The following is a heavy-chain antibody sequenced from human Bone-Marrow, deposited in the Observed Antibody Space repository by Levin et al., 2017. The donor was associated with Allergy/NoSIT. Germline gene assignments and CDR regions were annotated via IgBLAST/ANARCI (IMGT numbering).Heavy chain of an antibody. CDR1: GLTFDKAW. Sequence: GESLKISCAASGLTFDKAWMSWVRQAPGRGLEWVGRIKSKTDGETTDYSAPVKGRFTISIDDSKHTLYLQMNSLKTEDTAVYYCTTHNCNTREVGRFDPWGQGTLVTVSA. CDR2: IKSKTDGETT. J-gene: IGHJ5*02. D-gene: IGHD1/OR15-1a*01. V-gene: IGHV3-15*01. CDR3: TTHNCNTREVGRFDP.